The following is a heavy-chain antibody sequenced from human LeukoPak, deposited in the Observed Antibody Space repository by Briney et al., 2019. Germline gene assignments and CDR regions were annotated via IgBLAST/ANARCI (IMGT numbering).Heavy chain of an antibody. Sequence: SETLSLTCAVSGYSISSGYYWGWIRQPPGNGLGWIGSIYHSGSTYYNPSLKSRVTISVDTSKNQFSLKLSSVTAADTAVYYCARAKDRYSSSWEYFDYWGQGTLVTVSS. D-gene: IGHD6-13*01. J-gene: IGHJ4*02. V-gene: IGHV4-38-2*01. CDR1: GYSISSGYY. CDR2: IYHSGST. CDR3: ARAKDRYSSSWEYFDY.